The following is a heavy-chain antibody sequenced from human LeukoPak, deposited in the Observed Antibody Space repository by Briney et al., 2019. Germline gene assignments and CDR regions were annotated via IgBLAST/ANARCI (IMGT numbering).Heavy chain of an antibody. CDR2: IYTSGST. CDR1: GGSLSSYY. V-gene: IGHV4-4*07. D-gene: IGHD6-13*01. J-gene: IGHJ5*02. CDR3: ARDPSSSWYTPNWFDP. Sequence: SETLSLTCTVSGGSLSSYYWSWIRQPAGKGLEWIGRIYTSGSTNYNPSLTRRVTMSVDTSKNQFSLKLSSVTAADTAVYYCARDPSSSWYTPNWFDPWGQGTLVTVSS.